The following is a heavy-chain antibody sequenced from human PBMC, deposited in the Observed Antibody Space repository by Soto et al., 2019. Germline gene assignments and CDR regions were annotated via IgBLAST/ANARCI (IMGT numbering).Heavy chain of an antibody. J-gene: IGHJ6*03. CDR2: IIPILGIA. Sequence: SVKVSFKASGGTFSSYTISWVRQAPGQGLEWMGRIIPILGIANYAQKFQGRVTITADKSTSTAYMELSSLRSEDTAVYYCARVEIVVVPAAIVLPFPRKKDYYYYYDMAVWGKGTTVTVSS. D-gene: IGHD2-2*01. CDR3: ARVEIVVVPAAIVLPFPRKKDYYYYYDMAV. CDR1: GGTFSSYT. V-gene: IGHV1-69*02.